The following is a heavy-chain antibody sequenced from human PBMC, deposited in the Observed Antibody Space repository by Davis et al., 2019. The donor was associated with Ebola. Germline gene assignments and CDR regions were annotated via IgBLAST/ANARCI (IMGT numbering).Heavy chain of an antibody. CDR2: TSGGGGTT. J-gene: IGHJ6*02. V-gene: IGHV3-23*01. CDR3: ARGQDIVVEPAAMRWFYGMDV. CDR1: GFTFASYA. Sequence: GESLKISCAASGFTFASYAMTWVRRAPGRGLEWVSGTSGGGGTTDFADSVRGRFTISRDNAKNSVDLQMHSLRAEDTAVFYCARGQDIVVEPAAMRWFYGMDVWGQGTTVTVSS. D-gene: IGHD2-2*01.